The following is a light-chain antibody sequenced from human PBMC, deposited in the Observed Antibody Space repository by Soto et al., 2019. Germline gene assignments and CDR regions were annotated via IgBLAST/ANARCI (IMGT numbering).Light chain of an antibody. Sequence: EMVMTQSPATLSVSPGERATLSCRASQSVSSNLAWYQQKPGQAPRLLIYGASTRATGIPARFSGSGSGTDFTIAISGLEPADFAVYFCHQYGTSPQTFGQGTKVDIK. CDR3: HQYGTSPQT. V-gene: IGKV3-15*01. CDR1: QSVSSN. J-gene: IGKJ1*01. CDR2: GAS.